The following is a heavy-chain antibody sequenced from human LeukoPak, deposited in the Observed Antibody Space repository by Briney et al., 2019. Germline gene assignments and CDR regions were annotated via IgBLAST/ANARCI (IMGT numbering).Heavy chain of an antibody. CDR3: AKEFIVVVPAAIPDY. CDR2: IWYDGSNK. J-gene: IGHJ4*02. V-gene: IGHV3-30*02. D-gene: IGHD2-2*01. Sequence: GGSLRLSCAASGFTFSSYGMHWVRQAPGKGLEWVAVIWYDGSNKYYADSVKGRFTISRDNSKNTLYLQMNSLRAEDTAVYYCAKEFIVVVPAAIPDYWGQGTLVTVSS. CDR1: GFTFSSYG.